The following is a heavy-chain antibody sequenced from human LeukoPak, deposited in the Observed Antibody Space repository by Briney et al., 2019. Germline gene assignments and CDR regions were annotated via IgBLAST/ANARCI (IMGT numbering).Heavy chain of an antibody. CDR1: GFTFSSYW. Sequence: GGSLRLSCAASGFTFSSYWMSWVRQAPGKGLEWVANIKQDGSEKHYVDSVKGRFTIYRDNAKNPLYLQMNSLRAEDTAVYYCARHLGHYGSGGNDYWGQGTLVTVSS. CDR3: ARHLGHYGSGGNDY. D-gene: IGHD3-10*01. V-gene: IGHV3-7*01. J-gene: IGHJ4*02. CDR2: IKQDGSEK.